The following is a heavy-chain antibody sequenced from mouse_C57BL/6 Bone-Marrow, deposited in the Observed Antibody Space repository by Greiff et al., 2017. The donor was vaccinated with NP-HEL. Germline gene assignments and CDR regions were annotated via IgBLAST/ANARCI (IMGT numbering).Heavy chain of an antibody. CDR1: GYTFTSYW. V-gene: IGHV1-55*01. D-gene: IGHD1-1*01. CDR3: ARAFSTTVVALRWYFDV. CDR2: IYPGSGST. Sequence: VQLQESGAELVKPGASVKMSCKASGYTFTSYWITWVKQRTGQGLEWIGDIYPGSGSTNYNEKFKSKATLTVDTSSSTAYMQLSSLTSEDSAVYDCARAFSTTVVALRWYFDVWGTGTTVTVSS. J-gene: IGHJ1*03.